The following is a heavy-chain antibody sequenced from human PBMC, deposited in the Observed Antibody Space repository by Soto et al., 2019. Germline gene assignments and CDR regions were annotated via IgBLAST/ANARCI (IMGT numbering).Heavy chain of an antibody. CDR2: ISSSGTGI. Sequence: GGSLRLSCAASGFTFSDYYMNWIRQAPGKGLEWASYISSSGTGIYYADSVKGRLTISRDNAKNSLYLQKSSRREEETAVDVCASASSDAFDIWGQGTMVTVSS. CDR3: ASASSDAFDI. J-gene: IGHJ3*02. D-gene: IGHD6-6*01. CDR1: GFTFSDYY. V-gene: IGHV3-11*01.